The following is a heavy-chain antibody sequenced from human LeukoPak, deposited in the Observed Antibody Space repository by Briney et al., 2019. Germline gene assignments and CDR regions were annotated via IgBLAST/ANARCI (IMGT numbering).Heavy chain of an antibody. J-gene: IGHJ5*02. CDR2: SSHKGYSYTT. V-gene: IGHV3-72*01. CDR1: GFTFSDYY. Sequence: PGGSLRLSCAASGFTFSDYYMDWVRQAPGKGLEWVGRSSHKGYSYTTEYAASVEGRFSISREESNNLMFLQMNNLKTEDTAVYYCARSPGGNWFDPWGQGTLVTVSS. D-gene: IGHD3-16*01. CDR3: ARSPGGNWFDP.